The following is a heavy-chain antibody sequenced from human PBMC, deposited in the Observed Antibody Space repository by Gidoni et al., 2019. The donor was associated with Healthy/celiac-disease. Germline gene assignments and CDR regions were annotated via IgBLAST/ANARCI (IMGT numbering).Heavy chain of an antibody. CDR2: IYTSGST. J-gene: IGHJ4*02. Sequence: QVQLQESGPGLVKPSQTLSLTCTVSGGSISSGSYYWSWIRQPAGKGLEWIGRIYTSGSTNYNPSLKSRVTISVDTSKNQFSLKLSSVTAADTAVYYCARGEWELQSGYFDYWGQGTLVTVSS. CDR3: ARGEWELQSGYFDY. CDR1: GGSISSGSYY. D-gene: IGHD1-26*01. V-gene: IGHV4-61*02.